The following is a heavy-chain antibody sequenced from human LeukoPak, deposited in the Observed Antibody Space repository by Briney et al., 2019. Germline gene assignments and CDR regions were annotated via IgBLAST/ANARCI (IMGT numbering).Heavy chain of an antibody. D-gene: IGHD6-13*01. CDR3: ARAGGYSSSYIYYFDY. CDR2: IYSGGST. Sequence: PGASLRLSCAASGFTVSSNYMNWGRQAPGKGLEWVSVIYSGGSTYYADSVKGRFTVSRDNSKNTLYLQMNSLRAEDTAVYYCARAGGYSSSYIYYFDYWGQGTLVTVSS. V-gene: IGHV3-53*01. J-gene: IGHJ4*02. CDR1: GFTVSSNY.